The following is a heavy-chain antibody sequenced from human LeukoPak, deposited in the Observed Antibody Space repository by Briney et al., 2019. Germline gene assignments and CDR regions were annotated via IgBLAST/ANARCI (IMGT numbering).Heavy chain of an antibody. V-gene: IGHV1-2*02. CDR1: GYTFTGYY. D-gene: IGHD3-10*01. Sequence: ASVKVSCKASGYTFTGYYMHWVRQAPGQGREWMGWINPNSGGTNYAPKFQGRVTMTRDTSISTAYMELSRLRSDDTAVYYCARVEAYYYGAGRVFYFDYWGQGTLVTVSS. CDR3: ARVEAYYYGAGRVFYFDY. CDR2: INPNSGGT. J-gene: IGHJ4*02.